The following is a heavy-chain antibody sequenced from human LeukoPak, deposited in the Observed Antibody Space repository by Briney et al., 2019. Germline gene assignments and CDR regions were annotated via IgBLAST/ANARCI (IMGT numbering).Heavy chain of an antibody. J-gene: IGHJ4*02. CDR1: GGSISSYY. CDR3: AKSSSVGGY. D-gene: IGHD6-19*01. CDR2: ICGSGST. Sequence: SETLSLTCTVPGGSISSYYWSWIRQPPGKGVEWIGYICGSGSTTDYAYLRCRVTISVDTSKLHFSLKLRSVAATDAAVYYCAKSSSVGGYWGQGTLVSVSS. V-gene: IGHV4-59*12.